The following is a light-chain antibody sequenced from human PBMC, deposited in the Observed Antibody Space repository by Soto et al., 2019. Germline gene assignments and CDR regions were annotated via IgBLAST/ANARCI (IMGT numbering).Light chain of an antibody. CDR3: QHRGIWP. Sequence: EIVLTQSPATLSLSPGESATLSCRASQSVSSFLAWYQQKPGQAPRLLIYDAAISATGIPARFSGSGSGTDFTLTISSRDPEDFGSYYCQHRGIWPFGQGTRLEMK. CDR2: DAA. CDR1: QSVSSF. J-gene: IGKJ5*01. V-gene: IGKV3-11*01.